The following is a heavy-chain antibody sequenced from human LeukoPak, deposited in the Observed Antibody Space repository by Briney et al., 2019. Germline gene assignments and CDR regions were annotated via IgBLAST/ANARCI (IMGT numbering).Heavy chain of an antibody. CDR2: IYHSGST. J-gene: IGHJ4*02. CDR3: ARGATYAYYFDF. D-gene: IGHD1-26*01. V-gene: IGHV4-30-2*01. CDR1: GGSISNGGYY. Sequence: PSQTLSLTCTVSGGSISNGGYYWSWIRQPPGKGLEWIGNIYHSGSTHYNPSLKSRVTISVDRSKNQFSLKLSSVTAEDTAVYYCARGATYAYYFDFWGQGSLVTVSS.